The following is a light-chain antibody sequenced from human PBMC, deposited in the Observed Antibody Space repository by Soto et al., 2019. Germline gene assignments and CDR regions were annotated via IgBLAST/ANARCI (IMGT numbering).Light chain of an antibody. CDR1: QNVANY. Sequence: EIVLTQSPATLSLSPGERATLSCRASQNVANYLDWYQQKPGQAPRLLIYRTSNRATGIPDRFSGSGSGTDFTLTISRLEPEDFAVYWCQQYDSSPRTFGQGTKVDIK. J-gene: IGKJ1*01. CDR3: QQYDSSPRT. CDR2: RTS. V-gene: IGKV3-20*01.